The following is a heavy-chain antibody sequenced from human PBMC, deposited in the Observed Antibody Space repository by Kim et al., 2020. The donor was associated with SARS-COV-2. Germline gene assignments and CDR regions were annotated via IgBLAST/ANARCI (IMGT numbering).Heavy chain of an antibody. V-gene: IGHV3-7*03. CDR3: ARDAGIAAAWGHYGMDV. CDR1: GFTSSSYW. D-gene: IGHD6-13*01. Sequence: GGSLRLSCAASGFTSSSYWMSWVRQAPGKGLEWVANIKQDGSEKYYVDSVKGRFTISRDNAKNSLYLQMNSLRAEDTAVYYCARDAGIAAAWGHYGMDVWGQGTTVTVSS. CDR2: IKQDGSEK. J-gene: IGHJ6*02.